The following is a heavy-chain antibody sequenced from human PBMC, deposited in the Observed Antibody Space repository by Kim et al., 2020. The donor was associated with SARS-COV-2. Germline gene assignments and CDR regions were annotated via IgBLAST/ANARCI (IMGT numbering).Heavy chain of an antibody. CDR2: VSYDGSDQ. J-gene: IGHJ3*01. D-gene: IGHD3-3*01. CDR3: AKAMMGSGRDAVDV. V-gene: IGHV3-30*14. CDR1: GFTFNYYA. Sequence: GGSLRLSCAASGFTFNYYAFHWIRQAPGKGLEWVAAVSYDGSDQSYSESVKGRFSVSRDNSKRTVDLQMNSLRPEDTAVYYCAKAMMGSGRDAVDVWGQGTVVTVSS.